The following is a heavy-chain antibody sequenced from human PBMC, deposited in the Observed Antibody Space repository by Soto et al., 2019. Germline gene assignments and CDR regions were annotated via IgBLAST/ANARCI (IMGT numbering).Heavy chain of an antibody. CDR3: ARLTAYYKYFDY. CDR1: RFTFSSYA. CDR2: ISGSGGDT. V-gene: IGHV3-23*01. J-gene: IGHJ4*02. Sequence: GGSLRLSCAASRFTFSSYAMSWVRQAPGKGLEWVSVISGSGGDTYYADSAKGRFTISRDNSKNTLYLQMNILRAEDTAVYFCARLTAYYKYFDYWGQGTLVTVSS. D-gene: IGHD3-9*01.